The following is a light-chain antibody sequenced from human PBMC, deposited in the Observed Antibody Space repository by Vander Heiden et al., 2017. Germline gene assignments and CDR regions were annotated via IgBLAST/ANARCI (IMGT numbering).Light chain of an antibody. J-gene: IGKJ2*01. V-gene: IGKV2-28*01. CDR2: LGS. CDR1: QSLLHSNGYNY. Sequence: DIVMTQSPLSLPVTPGEPASISCRSSQSLLHSNGYNYLDWYLQKPGQSPQLLIYLGSNRASGVPDRFSGSGSGTDFTLKISRGEAEDVGVYYCMQALQNPRYTFGQGTKLEIK. CDR3: MQALQNPRYT.